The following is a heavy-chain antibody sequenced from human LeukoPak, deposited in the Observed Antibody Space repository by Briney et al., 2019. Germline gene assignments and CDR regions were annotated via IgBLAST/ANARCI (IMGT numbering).Heavy chain of an antibody. CDR3: VVQLWPADY. Sequence: TSETLSLTCAVYGRPFSGYYWTWIRQPPGKGLEWIGEISHSGSTKYNPSLKSRVILSVDMSKNQFSLKVSSVTAADTAVYYCVVQLWPADYWGQGTLVTVSS. J-gene: IGHJ4*02. D-gene: IGHD5-18*01. V-gene: IGHV4-34*01. CDR2: ISHSGST. CDR1: GRPFSGYY.